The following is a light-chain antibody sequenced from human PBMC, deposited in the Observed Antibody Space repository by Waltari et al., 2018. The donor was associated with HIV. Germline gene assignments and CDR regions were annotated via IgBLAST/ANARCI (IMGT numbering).Light chain of an antibody. CDR2: ANT. V-gene: IGLV1-40*01. Sequence: VHWYQQFPGRAPKVLIYANTNRPSGVPDRFSGSKSGYSASLVITGLQAEDDADYYCQSYDSSLSGWVFGGGTKLTVL. CDR3: QSYDSSLSGWV. J-gene: IGLJ3*02.